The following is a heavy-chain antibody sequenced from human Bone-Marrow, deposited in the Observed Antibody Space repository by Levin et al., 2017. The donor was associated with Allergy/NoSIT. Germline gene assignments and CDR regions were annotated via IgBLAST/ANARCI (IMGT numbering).Heavy chain of an antibody. V-gene: IGHV3-7*03. J-gene: IGHJ4*02. CDR3: ARDFGDYCSSTSCYGVY. D-gene: IGHD2-2*01. Sequence: GGSLRLSCAASGFTFSSYWMSWVRQAPGKGLEWVANIKQDGSEKYYVDSVKGRFTISRDNAKNSLYLQMNSLRAEDTAVYYCARDFGDYCSSTSCYGVYWGQGTLVTVSS. CDR1: GFTFSSYW. CDR2: IKQDGSEK.